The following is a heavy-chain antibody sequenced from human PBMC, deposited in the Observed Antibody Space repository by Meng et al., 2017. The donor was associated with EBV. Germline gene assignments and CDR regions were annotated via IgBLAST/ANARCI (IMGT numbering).Heavy chain of an antibody. CDR2: VHESGNS. D-gene: IGHD3-3*01. Sequence: QLRESGPGLVRPSETLSLPCTVSGGAMSPYYWNCIRQFPEKGLEWIGYVHESGNSNYNPSLRDRVTISLDTSKNQFSLELNSVTAADTALYYCARLNQFLEWDFDYWGRGTLVTVSS. CDR1: GGAMSPYY. J-gene: IGHJ4*02. CDR3: ARLNQFLEWDFDY. V-gene: IGHV4-59*01.